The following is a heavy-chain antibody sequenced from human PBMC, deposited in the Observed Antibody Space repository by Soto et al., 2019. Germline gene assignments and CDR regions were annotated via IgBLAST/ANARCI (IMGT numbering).Heavy chain of an antibody. Sequence: LSLTCTVSGGSISSYYWSWIRQPPGKGLEWIGYIYYSGSTNYNPSLKSRVTISVDTSKNQFSLKLSSVTAADTAVYYCARERTVTTLTGDYCYYGMDVWGQGTTVTVSS. CDR1: GGSISSYY. CDR2: IYYSGST. J-gene: IGHJ6*02. V-gene: IGHV4-59*01. D-gene: IGHD4-4*01. CDR3: ARERTVTTLTGDYCYYGMDV.